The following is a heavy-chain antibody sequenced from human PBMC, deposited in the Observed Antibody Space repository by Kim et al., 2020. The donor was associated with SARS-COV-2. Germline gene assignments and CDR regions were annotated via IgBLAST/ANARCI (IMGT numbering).Heavy chain of an antibody. D-gene: IGHD3-22*01. V-gene: IGHV3-49*03. J-gene: IGHJ4*02. CDR3: TTAVPEINYYDSSGYYQPFAY. Sequence: GGSLRLSCTASGFTFGDYAMSWFRQAPGKGLEWVGFIRSKAYGGTTEDAASVKGRFTISRDDSKSIAYLQMNSLKTEDTALYYCTTAVPEINYYDSSGYYQPFAYWGQGTLVTVSS. CDR1: GFTFGDYA. CDR2: IRSKAYGGTT.